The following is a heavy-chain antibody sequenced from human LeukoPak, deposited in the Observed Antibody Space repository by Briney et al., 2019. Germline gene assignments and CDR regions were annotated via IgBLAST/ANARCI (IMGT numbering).Heavy chain of an antibody. Sequence: ASVKVSCKASGYTFTGYYMHWVRQAPGQGLEWMGWINPNSGGTNYAQKFQGRVTMTRDTSISTAYMELSRLRSDDTAVYYCARGPEDLPVVVTAIEYLQHWGQGTLVTVSS. J-gene: IGHJ1*01. CDR3: ARGPEDLPVVVTAIEYLQH. CDR1: GYTFTGYY. CDR2: INPNSGGT. V-gene: IGHV1-2*02. D-gene: IGHD2-21*02.